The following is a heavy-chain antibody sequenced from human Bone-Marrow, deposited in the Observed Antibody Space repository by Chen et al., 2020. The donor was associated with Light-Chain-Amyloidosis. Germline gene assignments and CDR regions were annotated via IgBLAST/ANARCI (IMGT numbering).Heavy chain of an antibody. J-gene: IGHJ4*02. CDR1: GFNFSSFG. CDR2: VSGSTVIT. V-gene: IGHV3-23*04. Sequence: EVQLVESGGGLVQPGGSLRLSCATSGFNFSSFGMSWVRQAPGKGLEWVSTVSGSTVITYYAGAVKGRFIISRDNSKSTLYLQMNSLRAGDTAVYFCTRKGGYFDFWGQGSLVTVSS. CDR3: TRKGGYFDF. D-gene: IGHD3-10*01.